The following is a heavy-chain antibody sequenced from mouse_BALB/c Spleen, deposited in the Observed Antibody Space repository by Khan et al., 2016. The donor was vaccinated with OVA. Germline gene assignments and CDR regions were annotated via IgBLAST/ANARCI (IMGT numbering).Heavy chain of an antibody. V-gene: IGHV2-6-5*01. CDR3: AKDPPYYSFDY. J-gene: IGHJ4*01. CDR2: IWAGGSN. CDR1: GFSLTDYA. Sequence: QMQLEESGPGLVAPSQSLSITCTVSGFSLTDYAVRWIRQPPGKGLEWLGVIWAGGSNYYNSALKSRLSISKDNSRSQVFLNMNSLQTDDTAMYFCAKDPPYYSFDYWGQGTSVTVSS.